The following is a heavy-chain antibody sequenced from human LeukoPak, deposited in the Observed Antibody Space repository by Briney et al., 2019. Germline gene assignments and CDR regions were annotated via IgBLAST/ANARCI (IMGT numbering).Heavy chain of an antibody. CDR3: AKYYCDSSGVGAFDI. CDR1: GFTFSSYG. Sequence: GTLRLSCAASGFTFSSYGMSWVRQAPGKGLEWVSSISGSVGTIYYADSVKGRFTISRDNSKNTLYLQMNSLRAEDTAVYYCAKYYCDSSGVGAFDIWGQGTMVTVSS. CDR2: ISGSVGTI. D-gene: IGHD3-22*01. J-gene: IGHJ3*02. V-gene: IGHV3-23*01.